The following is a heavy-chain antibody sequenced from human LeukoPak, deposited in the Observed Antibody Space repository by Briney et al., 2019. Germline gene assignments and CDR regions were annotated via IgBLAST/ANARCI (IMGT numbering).Heavy chain of an antibody. V-gene: IGHV4-4*07. D-gene: IGHD1-26*01. J-gene: IGHJ4*02. Sequence: SETLSLTCTVSGGSISSYYWSWIRQPAGKGLEWIGRIDTSGNTNYKPSLKSRVTMSVDTSKNQFSLKLNSVTAEDTAVYYCARDHEGVVGTTGGVDYWGQGTLVTVSS. CDR2: IDTSGNT. CDR3: ARDHEGVVGTTGGVDY. CDR1: GGSISSYY.